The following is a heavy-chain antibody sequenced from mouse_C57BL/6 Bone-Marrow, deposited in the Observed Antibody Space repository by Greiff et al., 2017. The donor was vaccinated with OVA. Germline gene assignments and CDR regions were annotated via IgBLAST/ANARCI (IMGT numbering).Heavy chain of an antibody. Sequence: VQLQQPGAELVKPGASVKLSCKASGYTFTSYWMQWVKQRPGPGLAWIGEIDPSDSYTNYNQKFKGKATLTVDTSSSTAYMQLSSLTSEDSAVYYCARKGNWYFDYWGQGTTLTVSS. CDR2: IDPSDSYT. CDR3: ARKGNWYFDY. V-gene: IGHV1-50*01. D-gene: IGHD4-1*01. J-gene: IGHJ2*01. CDR1: GYTFTSYW.